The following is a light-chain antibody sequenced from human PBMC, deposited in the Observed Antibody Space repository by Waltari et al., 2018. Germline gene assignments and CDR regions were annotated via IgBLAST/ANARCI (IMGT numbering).Light chain of an antibody. Sequence: QTVVTQEPSLSVSPGGTVTLTCALSSGSLSTTSYATWYQQTPGQAPRTLVYKANARFSGVPDRFSGSILGNTAALTITGAQADDVSDYYCALYMGCGIWVFGGGTRLTVL. CDR3: ALYMGCGIWV. J-gene: IGLJ3*02. V-gene: IGLV8-61*01. CDR2: KAN. CDR1: SGSLSTTSY.